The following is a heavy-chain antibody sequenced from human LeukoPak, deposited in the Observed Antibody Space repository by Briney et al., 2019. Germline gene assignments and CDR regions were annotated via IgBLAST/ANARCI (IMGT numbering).Heavy chain of an antibody. CDR2: IYYSGST. D-gene: IGHD1-26*01. Sequence: TSETLSLTCTVSGGSISSSSYYWGWSRQPPGKGLEWIGSIYYSGSTYYNPSLKSRVTISVDTSKNQFSLKLSSVTAADTAEYYCARVRAFGRATIGNWGQGTLVTVSS. CDR3: ARVRAFGRATIGN. J-gene: IGHJ4*02. CDR1: GGSISSSSYY. V-gene: IGHV4-39*07.